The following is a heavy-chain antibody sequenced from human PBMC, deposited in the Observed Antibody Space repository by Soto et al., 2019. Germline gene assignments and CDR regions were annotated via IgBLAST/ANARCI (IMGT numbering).Heavy chain of an antibody. CDR3: ARFDVYQLSGAFDI. CDR2: ISYDGSNK. Sequence: GGSLRLSCAASGFTFSSYAMHWVRQAPGKGLEWVAVISYDGSNKYYADSVKGRFTISRDNSKNTLYLQMNSLRAEDTAVYYCARFDVYQLSGAFDIWGQGTMVTVSS. J-gene: IGHJ3*02. V-gene: IGHV3-30-3*01. D-gene: IGHD6-19*01. CDR1: GFTFSSYA.